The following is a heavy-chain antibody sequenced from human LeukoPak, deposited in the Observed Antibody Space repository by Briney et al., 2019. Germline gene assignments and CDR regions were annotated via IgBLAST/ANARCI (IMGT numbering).Heavy chain of an antibody. V-gene: IGHV3-30*02. CDR3: AKRGYCRGGTCFSHDAFDI. CDR1: GFTFSNYN. J-gene: IGHJ3*02. D-gene: IGHD2-15*01. CDR2: ITYDGTDK. Sequence: GGSLRLSCAASGFTFSNYNMHWVRQAPGKGLEWVAIITYDGTDKNYADSVKGRITISSDNSKNTLYLQMNSLRAEDTAVYYCAKRGYCRGGTCFSHDAFDIWGQGTMVTVSS.